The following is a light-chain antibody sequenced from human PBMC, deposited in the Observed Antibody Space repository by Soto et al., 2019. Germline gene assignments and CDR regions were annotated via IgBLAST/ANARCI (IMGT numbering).Light chain of an antibody. CDR3: QSYDSSLSGRGV. CDR1: SSNIGAGYD. J-gene: IGLJ2*01. Sequence: QSALTQPPSVSGAPGQRVTISCTGSSSNIGAGYDVHWYQQLPGTAPKLLIYGNSNRPSGVPDRFSGSKSGTSASLAITGLQAEDEADYYCQSYDSSLSGRGVFGGGTK. CDR2: GNS. V-gene: IGLV1-40*01.